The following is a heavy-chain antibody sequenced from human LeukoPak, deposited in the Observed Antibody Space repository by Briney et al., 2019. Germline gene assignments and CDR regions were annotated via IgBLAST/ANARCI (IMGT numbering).Heavy chain of an antibody. CDR1: GYTFTGYY. Sequence: ASVKVSCKASGYTFTGYYMHWVRQAPGQGLEWMGRINPNSGGTNYAQKFQGRVTMTRDTSISTADMELSRLRSDDTAVYYCARDRSGWYFPLDYWGQGTLVTVSS. D-gene: IGHD6-19*01. V-gene: IGHV1-2*06. CDR2: INPNSGGT. CDR3: ARDRSGWYFPLDY. J-gene: IGHJ4*02.